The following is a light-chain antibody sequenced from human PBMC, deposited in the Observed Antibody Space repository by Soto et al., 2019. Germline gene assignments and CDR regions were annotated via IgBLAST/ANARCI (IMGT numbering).Light chain of an antibody. CDR1: QSVSSSY. CDR3: QQYGSSPWT. CDR2: GAS. Sequence: EIVLTQSPGTLSLSPGERATLSCRASQSVSSSYLAWYQQKPGQAPRLLIYGASSRATGIPDRFSGSGSGTAFTLTISRLEPEDFAVYYCQQYGSSPWTFGPGTKVELK. V-gene: IGKV3-20*01. J-gene: IGKJ1*01.